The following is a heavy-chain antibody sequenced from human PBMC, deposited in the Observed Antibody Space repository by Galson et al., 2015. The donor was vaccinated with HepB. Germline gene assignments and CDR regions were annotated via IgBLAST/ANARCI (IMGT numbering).Heavy chain of an antibody. CDR2: INPHSGGT. Sequence: SVKVSCKASGYTFTGYYMHWVRQVPGQGLEWMGWINPHSGGTNYAQKFQGRVTMTRDTSISTAYMELSSLRSDDTAVYYCASAACTYTTSCSPDFPWGQGTLVTVSS. V-gene: IGHV1-2*02. CDR1: GYTFTGYY. J-gene: IGHJ5*02. CDR3: ASAACTYTTSCSPDFP. D-gene: IGHD3-16*01.